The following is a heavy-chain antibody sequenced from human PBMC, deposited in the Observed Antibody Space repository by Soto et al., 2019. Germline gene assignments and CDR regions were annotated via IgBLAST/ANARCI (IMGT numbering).Heavy chain of an antibody. CDR3: AHKGYGDYPLDY. Sequence: QITLKESGPTLVKPTQTLTLTCTFSGFSLSTSGVGVGWIRQPPGKALEWLAVIYWDDYKHYSPSLKSRLTIXKHXPKNQVVLTMTNMDPVDTATYYCAHKGYGDYPLDYWGQGTLLTVSS. CDR2: IYWDDYK. D-gene: IGHD4-17*01. CDR1: GFSLSTSGVG. J-gene: IGHJ4*02. V-gene: IGHV2-5*02.